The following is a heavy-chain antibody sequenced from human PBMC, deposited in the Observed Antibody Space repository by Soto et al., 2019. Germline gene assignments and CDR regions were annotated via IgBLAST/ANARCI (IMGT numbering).Heavy chain of an antibody. Sequence: ASVKVSCKASGYTFTSYAMHWVRQAPGQRLEWMGWINAGNGNTKYSQKFQGRVTITRDTSASTAYMELSSLRPEDTAVYYCARELDDFWSGSIDYWGQGTLVTVSS. V-gene: IGHV1-3*01. J-gene: IGHJ4*02. CDR1: GYTFTSYA. CDR3: ARELDDFWSGSIDY. CDR2: INAGNGNT. D-gene: IGHD3-3*01.